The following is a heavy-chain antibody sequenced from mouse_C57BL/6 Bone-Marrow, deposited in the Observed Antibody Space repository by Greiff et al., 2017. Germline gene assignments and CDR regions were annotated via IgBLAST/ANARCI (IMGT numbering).Heavy chain of an antibody. J-gene: IGHJ4*01. V-gene: IGHV1-53*01. CDR2: INPSNGGT. D-gene: IGHD2-10*01. CDR1: GYTFTRYW. Sequence: QVQLQQPGTELVKPGASVKLSCKASGYTFTRYWMHWVKQRPGQGLEWIGNINPSNGGTNYNEKFKSKATLAVDKSSSTAYMQLSSLTSEDSAVYYCARDGTYYFFMDYWGQGTSVTVSS. CDR3: ARDGTYYFFMDY.